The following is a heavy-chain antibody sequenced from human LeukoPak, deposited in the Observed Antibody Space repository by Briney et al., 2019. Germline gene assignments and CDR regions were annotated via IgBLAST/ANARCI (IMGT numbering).Heavy chain of an antibody. CDR1: GGSISSYY. CDR3: ARAYYYGSGSYGLDY. Sequence: SETLSLTCTVSGGSISSYYWSWIRQPPGKGLEWIGYIYSSGSTNYNPSLKSRLTISVDASKNQFSLKLTSVTAADTAVYYCARAYYYGSGSYGLDYWGQGALVTVSS. D-gene: IGHD3-10*01. CDR2: IYSSGST. V-gene: IGHV4-59*01. J-gene: IGHJ4*02.